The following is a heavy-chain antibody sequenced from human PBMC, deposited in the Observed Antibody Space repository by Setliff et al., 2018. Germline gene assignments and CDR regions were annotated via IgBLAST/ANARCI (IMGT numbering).Heavy chain of an antibody. CDR1: GGTFSNY. V-gene: IGHV1-69*05. Sequence: SVKVSCKASGGTFSNYIHWVRQAPGQGLEWMGGTIPIFGTTNYAQKFQGRVTIITDESTTTVYMELSSLRSDDTAVYYCAREGVDSRSSTDYRYYMDVWGKGTTVTVSS. D-gene: IGHD3-22*01. J-gene: IGHJ6*03. CDR3: AREGVDSRSSTDYRYYMDV. CDR2: TIPIFGTT.